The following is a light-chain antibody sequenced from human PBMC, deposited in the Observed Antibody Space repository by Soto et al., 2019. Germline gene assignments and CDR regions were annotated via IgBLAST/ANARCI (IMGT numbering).Light chain of an antibody. J-gene: IGKJ1*01. CDR2: GAS. CDR3: QQSYSPPRT. V-gene: IGKV1-39*01. Sequence: DIQMTQSPSSLSASVGDRVTITCRASQSISTYLNWYQQKPGKAPNLLIYGASILQSGVPSRFSGSGSGTDFTLTITSLQPEDFGTYFCQQSYSPPRTFGQGTKVEIK. CDR1: QSISTY.